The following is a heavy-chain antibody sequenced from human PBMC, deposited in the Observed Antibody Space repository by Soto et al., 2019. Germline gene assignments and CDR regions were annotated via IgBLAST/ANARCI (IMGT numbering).Heavy chain of an antibody. D-gene: IGHD1-26*01. V-gene: IGHV1-69*13. CDR3: ASCRYSGSYIPHY. J-gene: IGHJ4*02. CDR2: IIPIFGTA. CDR1: GGTFSSYA. Sequence: SVKVSCKASGGTFSSYAISWVRQAPGQGLEWMGGIIPIFGTANYAQKFQGRVTITADESASTAYMELSSLRSEDTAVYYCASCRYSGSYIPHYRRQGTLVTVSS.